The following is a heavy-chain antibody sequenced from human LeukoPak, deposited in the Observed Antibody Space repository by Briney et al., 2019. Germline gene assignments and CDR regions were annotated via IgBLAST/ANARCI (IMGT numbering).Heavy chain of an antibody. V-gene: IGHV3-21*01. J-gene: IGHJ6*02. CDR2: ISSSSDYI. CDR3: ARDIFYSNGYYGMDV. Sequence: GGSLRLSCAAPGFTFRSYRMNGGRQAPGKGLEWVSSISSSSDYIYYGRFTISRDNAKNSLYLQMNSLRAEDTAVYYCARDIFYSNGYYGMDVWGQGTTVTVSS. CDR1: GFTFRSYR. D-gene: IGHD4-11*01.